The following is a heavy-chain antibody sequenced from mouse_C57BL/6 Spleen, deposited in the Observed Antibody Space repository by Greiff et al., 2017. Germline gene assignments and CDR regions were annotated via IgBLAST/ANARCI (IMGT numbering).Heavy chain of an antibody. Sequence: QVTLKVCGPGILQSSQTLSLTCSFSGFSLSTSGMGVSWIRQPSGKGLEWLAHIYWDDDKRYNPSLKSRLTISKDTSRNQVFLKITSVDTADTATYYCARVYYYGSSYGWYFDVWGTGTTVTVSS. CDR1: GFSLSTSGMG. CDR3: ARVYYYGSSYGWYFDV. J-gene: IGHJ1*03. D-gene: IGHD1-1*01. V-gene: IGHV8-12*01. CDR2: IYWDDDK.